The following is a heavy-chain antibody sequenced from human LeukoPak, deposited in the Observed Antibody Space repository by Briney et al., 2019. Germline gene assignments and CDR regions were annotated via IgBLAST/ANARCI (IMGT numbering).Heavy chain of an antibody. V-gene: IGHV4-59*08. CDR3: ARGRVLRYFDWLFGLDAFDI. J-gene: IGHJ3*02. CDR1: GGSISSYY. Sequence: PSETLSLTCTVSGGSISSYYWSWIRQPPGKGLEWIGYIYYSGSTNYNPSLKSRVTISVDTSKNQFSLKLSSVTAADTAVYYCARGRVLRYFDWLFGLDAFDIWGQGTMVTVSS. D-gene: IGHD3-9*01. CDR2: IYYSGST.